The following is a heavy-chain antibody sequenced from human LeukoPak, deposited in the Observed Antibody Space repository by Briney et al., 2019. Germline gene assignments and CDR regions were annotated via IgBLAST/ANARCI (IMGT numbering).Heavy chain of an antibody. CDR1: GGSISSYY. J-gene: IGHJ5*02. CDR3: ARQFHGSGYVDDL. V-gene: IGHV4-39*01. Sequence: KPSETLSLTCTVSGGSISSYYWGWIRRPPGKGLEWIASIYYSGTTHYNPSLKSRVTMSVDTSKNQFSLKLSAVTAADTAVYYCARQFHGSGYVDDLWGQGTLVTVSS. CDR2: IYYSGTT. D-gene: IGHD5-12*01.